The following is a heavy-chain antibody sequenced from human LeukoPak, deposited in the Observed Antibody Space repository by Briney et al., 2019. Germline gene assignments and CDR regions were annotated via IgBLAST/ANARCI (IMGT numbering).Heavy chain of an antibody. V-gene: IGHV3-21*01. CDR3: ARSAAGTYY. CDR2: ISSSSSYK. J-gene: IGHJ4*02. D-gene: IGHD1-1*01. Sequence: GGALRLSCVASGFTLSSYSMKWVRQTPRKGLEWVSSISSSSSYKYYTDSVKGRFTISRDNAKNSRYLQMNSLRAEDTAVYYCARSAAGTYYWGQGTLVTVSS. CDR1: GFTLSSYS.